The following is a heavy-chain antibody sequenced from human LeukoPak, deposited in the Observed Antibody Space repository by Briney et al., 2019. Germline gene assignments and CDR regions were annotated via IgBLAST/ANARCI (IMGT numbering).Heavy chain of an antibody. D-gene: IGHD3-9*01. Sequence: SETLSLTCSVSGGSISSHYWNWIRQPPGKGLEWIGFIDDSGNTNYNLSLKSRVTTSVDTSKNQLSLKLSSVTTADTAVYYCAGNSLNYDILTGYYRDNDAFHIWGQGTVVTVSS. CDR2: IDDSGNT. V-gene: IGHV4-59*11. J-gene: IGHJ3*02. CDR1: GGSISSHY. CDR3: AGNSLNYDILTGYYRDNDAFHI.